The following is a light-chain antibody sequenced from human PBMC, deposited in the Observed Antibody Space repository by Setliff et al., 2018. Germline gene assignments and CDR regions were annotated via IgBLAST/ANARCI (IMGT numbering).Light chain of an antibody. Sequence: VLAQPPSVSGAPGQRVTISCTGSSSNIGAGYDVHWYQQLPGTAPKLLIYGNSNRPSGVPDRFSGSKSGTSASLAITGLQAEDEADYYCQSYDSSLSGRVFGTGTKVTVL. V-gene: IGLV1-40*01. CDR3: QSYDSSLSGRV. CDR1: SSNIGAGYD. J-gene: IGLJ1*01. CDR2: GNS.